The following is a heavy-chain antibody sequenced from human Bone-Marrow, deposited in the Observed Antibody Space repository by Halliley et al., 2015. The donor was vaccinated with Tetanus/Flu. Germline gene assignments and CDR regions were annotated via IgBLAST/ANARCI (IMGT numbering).Heavy chain of an antibody. CDR3: ATDFGGSWAY. Sequence: SLRLSCVASGFTFSSYAMSWVRQSPGRGLEWVSTISGSGGSTYYADSVKGRFAVSRDNAKNTVFVQMNSLRAEDTAIYYCATDFGGSWAYWGQGTLVTVSS. V-gene: IGHV3-23*01. CDR2: ISGSGGST. CDR1: GFTFSSYA. J-gene: IGHJ4*02. D-gene: IGHD1-26*01.